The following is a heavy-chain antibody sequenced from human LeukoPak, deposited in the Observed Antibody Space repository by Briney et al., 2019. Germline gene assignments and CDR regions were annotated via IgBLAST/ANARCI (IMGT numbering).Heavy chain of an antibody. J-gene: IGHJ4*02. D-gene: IGHD3-9*01. Sequence: GGSLRLSCAASGFTFSSYGMTWVRQAPGKGLEWVSAISSGGTTYYADSVQGRFTISRDNSKNTLYLQISSLRAEDTAVYYCAKAVLTGYYLDSWGRGTLVTVSS. CDR2: ISSGGTT. CDR1: GFTFSSYG. CDR3: AKAVLTGYYLDS. V-gene: IGHV3-23*01.